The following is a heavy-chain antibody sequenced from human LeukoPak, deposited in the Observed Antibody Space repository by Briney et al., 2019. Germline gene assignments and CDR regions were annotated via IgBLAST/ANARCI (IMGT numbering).Heavy chain of an antibody. V-gene: IGHV3-21*01. Sequence: TGGSLRLSCAASGFTFSSYSMNWVRQAPGKRLEWVSSISSSSSYIYYADSVKGRFTISRDNAKNSLYLQMNSLRAEDTAVYYCARDMPYDYVWGRDVYYYMDVWGKGTTVTISS. D-gene: IGHD3-16*01. J-gene: IGHJ6*03. CDR2: ISSSSSYI. CDR3: ARDMPYDYVWGRDVYYYMDV. CDR1: GFTFSSYS.